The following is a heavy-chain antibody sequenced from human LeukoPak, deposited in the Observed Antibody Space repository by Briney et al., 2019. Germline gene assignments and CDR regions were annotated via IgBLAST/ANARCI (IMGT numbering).Heavy chain of an antibody. V-gene: IGHV1-18*01. CDR2: ISAYNGHT. Sequence: ASVKVSCKASGYTFNQYGISWVRQAPGQGLEWMGWISAYNGHTDYAQKLQGRATMTTDTSTTTVYMELRSLRSDDTAVYYCARDQREYGMDVWGQGTTVTVSS. CDR1: GYTFNQYG. CDR3: ARDQREYGMDV. J-gene: IGHJ6*02.